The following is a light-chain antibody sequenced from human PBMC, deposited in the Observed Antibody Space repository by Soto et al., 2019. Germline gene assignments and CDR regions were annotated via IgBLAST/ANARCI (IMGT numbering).Light chain of an antibody. V-gene: IGKV1-5*01. CDR1: QSINNW. CDR2: AAS. J-gene: IGKJ2*01. CDR3: KRYDGY. Sequence: DTQMTQSPSTLSASVGDTVTITCRARQSINNWLAWYQQKPEKVPKLLIYAASTLEAGVPSRFSGSRSGTEITRSINSLDPDDFASYNCKRYDGYFGQGTKLEIK.